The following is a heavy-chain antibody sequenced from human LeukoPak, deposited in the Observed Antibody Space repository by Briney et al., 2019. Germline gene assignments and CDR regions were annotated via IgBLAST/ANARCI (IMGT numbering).Heavy chain of an antibody. Sequence: GGSLRLSCAASGFTVSSNYMSWVRQAPGKGLEWVSVIYSGGSTYYADSVKGRFTISRDNSKNTLYLQMNSLRAEDTAVYYCARDPVYDYVWGSYRYENRGDYWGQGALFTVSS. J-gene: IGHJ4*02. CDR1: GFTVSSNY. CDR3: ARDPVYDYVWGSYRYENRGDY. CDR2: IYSGGST. V-gene: IGHV3-66*01. D-gene: IGHD3-16*02.